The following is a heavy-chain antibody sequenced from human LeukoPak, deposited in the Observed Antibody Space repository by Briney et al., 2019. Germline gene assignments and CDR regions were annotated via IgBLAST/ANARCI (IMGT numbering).Heavy chain of an antibody. V-gene: IGHV3-23*01. D-gene: IGHD3-22*01. CDR1: GFTFSSYA. J-gene: IGHJ4*02. CDR3: AKDGYGSSCYRTSFAY. Sequence: GGSLRLSCAASGFTFSSYAMSWVRQAPGKGLEWVSAISCSGGSTYYADSVKGRFTISRDNSKNTLYLQMNSLRAEDTAVYYCAKDGYGSSCYRTSFAYWGQGPLVTV. CDR2: ISCSGGST.